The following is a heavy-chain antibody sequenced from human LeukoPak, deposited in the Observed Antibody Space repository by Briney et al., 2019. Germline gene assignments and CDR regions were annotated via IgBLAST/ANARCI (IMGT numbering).Heavy chain of an antibody. Sequence: GASVKVSRKASGYTFTGYYMHWVRQAPGQGLEWMGTFNPSENSTSCAQKFQGRVTLTRDTSTTTVYMELSSLRSEDTAVYYCATSAFDYWGQGTLVTVPS. CDR2: FNPSENST. CDR1: GYTFTGYY. D-gene: IGHD2-15*01. J-gene: IGHJ4*02. CDR3: ATSAFDY. V-gene: IGHV1-46*01.